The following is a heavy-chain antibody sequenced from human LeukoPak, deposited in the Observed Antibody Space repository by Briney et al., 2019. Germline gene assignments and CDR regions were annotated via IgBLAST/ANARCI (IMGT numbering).Heavy chain of an antibody. Sequence: SVKVSCKASGGTFNTYAFNWVRQAPRQGLERMGRIIPVFGTPHYAQKYQGRLTITTDEFASTVYMELSSLRSQDTANYYCARIEGDYGVFVFWGQGTLVTVSS. CDR1: GGTFNTYA. CDR3: ARIEGDYGVFVF. J-gene: IGHJ4*02. V-gene: IGHV1-69*05. CDR2: IIPVFGTP. D-gene: IGHD4-17*01.